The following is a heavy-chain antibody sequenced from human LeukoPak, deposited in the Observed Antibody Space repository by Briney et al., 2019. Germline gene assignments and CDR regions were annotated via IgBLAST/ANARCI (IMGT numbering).Heavy chain of an antibody. CDR1: GGSINSHY. J-gene: IGHJ3*02. CDR2: IHYTGTT. V-gene: IGHV4-59*08. CDR3: ATNRVGTYDRPFDI. D-gene: IGHD1-26*01. Sequence: SETLSLTCIVSGGSINSHYWSWIRQPPGRGLEWIGDIHYTGTTKYNPSVKSRVTISIDTSKNQFSPELSSVTATDTAVYFCATNRVGTYDRPFDIWGQGTMVTVSS.